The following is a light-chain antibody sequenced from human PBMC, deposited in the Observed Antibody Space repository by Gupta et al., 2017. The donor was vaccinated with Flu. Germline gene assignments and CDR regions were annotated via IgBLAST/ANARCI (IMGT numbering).Light chain of an antibody. CDR2: AAS. CDR3: QKLNSSPCT. Sequence: DIQLTQSPSLLSASVGDRVTITCRASQGISSYLAWYQQRPGKAPKLLIYAASSLQSGVPSRFSGSGSGTEFTLTISSLQPEDFATYYCQKLNSSPCTFGPGTKVDFK. J-gene: IGKJ3*01. V-gene: IGKV1-9*01. CDR1: QGISSY.